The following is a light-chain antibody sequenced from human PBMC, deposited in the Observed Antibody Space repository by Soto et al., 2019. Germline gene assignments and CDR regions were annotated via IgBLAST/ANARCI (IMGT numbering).Light chain of an antibody. CDR1: SGDIGSYNR. Sequence: QSALTQPASVSGSPGQSITISCTGTSGDIGSYNRVSWYQQHPGKAPKLIIYEVTDRPSGVSNRFSGSKSGNPASLTISGLQDEDEAEYYCSSYSNINTRACVFGTGTKVTVL. CDR3: SSYSNINTRACV. CDR2: EVT. V-gene: IGLV2-14*01. J-gene: IGLJ1*01.